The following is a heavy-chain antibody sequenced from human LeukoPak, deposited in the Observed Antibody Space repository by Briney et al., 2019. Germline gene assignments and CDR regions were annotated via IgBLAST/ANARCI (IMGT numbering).Heavy chain of an antibody. Sequence: SETLSLTCAVSGGSISSGGYSWSWIRQPPGKGLEWIGYIYHSGSTYYNPSLKSRVAISVDRSKNQFSLKLSSVTAADTAVYYRARGVLGDFWSGYYSNWFDPWGQGTLVTVSS. CDR1: GGSISSGGYS. CDR3: ARGVLGDFWSGYYSNWFDP. J-gene: IGHJ5*02. V-gene: IGHV4-30-2*01. CDR2: IYHSGST. D-gene: IGHD3-3*01.